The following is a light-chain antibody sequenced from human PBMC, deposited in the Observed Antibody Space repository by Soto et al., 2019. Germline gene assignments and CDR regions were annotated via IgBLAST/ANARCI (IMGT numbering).Light chain of an antibody. CDR3: QQRSNRAIT. J-gene: IGKJ5*01. CDR1: QSISSN. CDR2: DAS. V-gene: IGKV3-11*01. Sequence: IVMSTSPSTLSVSLWDSATLSCRASQSISSNLAWYQQKPGQAPRLLIYDASNRATGIPARFSGSGSGTDFTLTISSLEPEDFAVYYCQQRSNRAITFGQGTRLENK.